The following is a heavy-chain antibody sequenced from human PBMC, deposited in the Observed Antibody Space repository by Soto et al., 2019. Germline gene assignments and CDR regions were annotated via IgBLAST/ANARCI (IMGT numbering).Heavy chain of an antibody. CDR2: ISGSGGST. D-gene: IGHD5-18*01. CDR1: GFTFSSYA. Sequence: EVQLLESGGGLVQPGGSLRLSCAASGFTFSSYAMSWVRQAPGKGLEWVSAISGSGGSTYYADSVKGRFTISRDNSKNTLYLQMKSLRAEDTDVYDSAKDQNILLCPRYYYYGMDVWGQGTTVTGSS. CDR3: AKDQNILLCPRYYYYGMDV. J-gene: IGHJ6*02. V-gene: IGHV3-23*01.